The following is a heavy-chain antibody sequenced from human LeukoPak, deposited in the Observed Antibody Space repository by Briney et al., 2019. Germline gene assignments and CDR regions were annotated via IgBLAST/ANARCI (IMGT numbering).Heavy chain of an antibody. V-gene: IGHV4-30-2*01. Sequence: PSETLSLTCTVSGGSISSGGYYWSWIRQPPGKGLEWIGYIYHSGSTYYNPSLKSRVTISVDTSKNQFSLKLSSVTAADTAVYYCARAADSSGYYGGVNWGQGTLVTVSS. CDR3: ARAADSSGYYGGVN. J-gene: IGHJ4*02. D-gene: IGHD3-22*01. CDR1: GGSISSGGYY. CDR2: IYHSGST.